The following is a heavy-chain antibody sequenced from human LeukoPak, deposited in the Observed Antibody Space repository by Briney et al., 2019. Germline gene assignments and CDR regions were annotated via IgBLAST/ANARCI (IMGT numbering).Heavy chain of an antibody. J-gene: IGHJ4*02. D-gene: IGHD5-18*01. CDR1: GFTFSSNS. V-gene: IGHV3-48*01. Sequence: GGSLRLSCAASGFTFSSNSMNWVRQAPGKGLEWISYISTSGSTIYYADSVKGRFTISRDNAKNSLYLQMNSVRAEDTAVYYCARRVRGYSYGYDYWGQGTLVTVSS. CDR2: ISTSGSTI. CDR3: ARRVRGYSYGYDY.